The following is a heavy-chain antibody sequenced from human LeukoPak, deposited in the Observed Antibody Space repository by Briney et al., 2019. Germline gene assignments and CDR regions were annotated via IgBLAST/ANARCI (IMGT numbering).Heavy chain of an antibody. CDR3: ASSSSDYYGSGLSF. D-gene: IGHD3-10*01. CDR1: GGSFSGYY. V-gene: IGHV4-34*01. CDR2: INHSGST. J-gene: IGHJ4*02. Sequence: SETLSLTCAVYGGSFSGYYWSWIRQPPGKGLEWIGEINHSGSTNYNPSLKSRVTISVDTSKNQFSLKLSSVTAADTAVYYCASSSSDYYGSGLSFWGQGTLVTVSS.